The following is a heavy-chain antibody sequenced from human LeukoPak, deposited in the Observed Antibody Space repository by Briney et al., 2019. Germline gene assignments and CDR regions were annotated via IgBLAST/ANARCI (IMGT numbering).Heavy chain of an antibody. CDR3: ARDAVFQDDPDIDY. CDR2: INSDGSST. J-gene: IGHJ4*02. V-gene: IGHV3-74*01. Sequence: PGGSLRLSCAASGFTFSSYWMSWVRQAPGKGLVWVSRINSDGSSTSYADSVKSRFTISRDNAKNTLYLQMNSLRAEDTAVYYCARDAVFQDDPDIDYWGQGTLVTVSS. CDR1: GFTFSSYW. D-gene: IGHD1-14*01.